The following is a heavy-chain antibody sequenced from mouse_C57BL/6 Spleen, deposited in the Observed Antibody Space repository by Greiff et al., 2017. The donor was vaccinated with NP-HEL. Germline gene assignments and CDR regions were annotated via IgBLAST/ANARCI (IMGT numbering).Heavy chain of an antibody. J-gene: IGHJ2*01. CDR2: IRNKANGYTT. V-gene: IGHV7-3*01. D-gene: IGHD3-3*01. CDR3: ARSGTGNLDC. Sequence: EVKLMESGGGLVQPGGSLSLSCAASGFTFTDYYMSWVRQPPGKALEWLGFIRNKANGYTTEYSASVKGRFTISRDNSQSILYLQMNAPRAEDSATYYGARSGTGNLDCWGQGTTLTVSS. CDR1: GFTFTDYY.